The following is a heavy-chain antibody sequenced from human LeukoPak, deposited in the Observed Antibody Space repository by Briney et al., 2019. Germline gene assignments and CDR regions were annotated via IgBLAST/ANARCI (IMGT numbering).Heavy chain of an antibody. Sequence: PGRSLRLSCAASGFTYSSYGMHWVRQAPGKGLEWVAVISYDGSNKYYADSVKGRFTISRDNSKNTLYLQMNSLRAEDTAVYYCARVGASGSYSYYFDYWGQGTLVTVSS. CDR2: ISYDGSNK. CDR3: ARVGASGSYSYYFDY. CDR1: GFTYSSYG. D-gene: IGHD1-26*01. V-gene: IGHV3-30*03. J-gene: IGHJ4*02.